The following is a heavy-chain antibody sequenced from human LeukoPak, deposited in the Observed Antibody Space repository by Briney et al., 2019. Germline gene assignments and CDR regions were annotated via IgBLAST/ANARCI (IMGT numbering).Heavy chain of an antibody. CDR3: ARAGKCGGDCYSGDAFDI. J-gene: IGHJ3*02. CDR1: GFTFSSYS. CDR2: ISSRGTHI. Sequence: VGSLRLSCAASGFTFSSYSMNWVRQAPGKGLEWVSSISSRGTHIYYAASVKGRFTISRDSAKNSLYLQMNSLRAEDTAVYFWARAGKCGGDCYSGDAFDIWGQGTMVTVSS. D-gene: IGHD2-21*02. V-gene: IGHV3-21*01.